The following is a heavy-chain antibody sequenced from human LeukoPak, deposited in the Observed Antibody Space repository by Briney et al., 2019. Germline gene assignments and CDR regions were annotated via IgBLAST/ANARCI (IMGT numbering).Heavy chain of an antibody. D-gene: IGHD3-9*01. V-gene: IGHV3-23*01. CDR1: GFTFSNYA. J-gene: IGHJ4*02. CDR2: ILGSGGST. CDR3: AKWGDYDVLTGYYVPDY. Sequence: GGSLRLSCAASGFTFSNYAMSWVRQAPGKGLEWVSAILGSGGSTYYADSVKGRFTVSRDNSKSTLYLQMNSPRAEDTALYYCAKWGDYDVLTGYYVPDYWGQGTLVTVSS.